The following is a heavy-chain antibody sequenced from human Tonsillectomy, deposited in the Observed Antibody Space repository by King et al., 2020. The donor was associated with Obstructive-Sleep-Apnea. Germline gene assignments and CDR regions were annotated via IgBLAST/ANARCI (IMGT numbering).Heavy chain of an antibody. J-gene: IGHJ4*02. CDR3: ARDLADYGSGSYYLTFHFDY. V-gene: IGHV4-39*07. Sequence: LQLQESGPGLVKPSETLSLTCTVSVGSISSSSYYCGWIREPPGKGLEWIGSIYYSGSTYYNPSLKSRVTISVDTSKNQFSLKLSSVTAADTAVYYCARDLADYGSGSYYLTFHFDYWGQGTLVTVSS. D-gene: IGHD3-10*01. CDR1: VGSISSSSYY. CDR2: IYYSGST.